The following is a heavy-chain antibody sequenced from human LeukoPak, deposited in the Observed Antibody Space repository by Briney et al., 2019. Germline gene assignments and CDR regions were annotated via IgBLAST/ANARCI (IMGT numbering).Heavy chain of an antibody. D-gene: IGHD2-21*01. CDR3: ALRILAYPHLN. J-gene: IGHJ4*02. V-gene: IGHV3-30-3*01. Sequence: GGSLRLSCAASGFTFDDYAMHWVRQAPGKGLEWVAVISYDGSNKYYADSVKGRFTISRDNSKNTLYLQMNSLRAEDTAVYYCALRILAYPHLNWGQGTLVTVSS. CDR2: ISYDGSNK. CDR1: GFTFDDYA.